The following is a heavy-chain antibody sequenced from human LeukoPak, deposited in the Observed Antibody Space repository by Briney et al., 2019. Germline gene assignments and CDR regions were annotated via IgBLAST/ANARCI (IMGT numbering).Heavy chain of an antibody. Sequence: ASVKVSCKASGYTFTSYAMNWVRQAPGQGLEWMGWINTNTGNPTYAQGFTGRFVFSLDTSVSTAYLQISSLKAEDTAVYYCARGGGWVWFGELLYLDYYGMDVWGQGTTVTVSS. J-gene: IGHJ6*02. V-gene: IGHV7-4-1*02. CDR3: ARGGGWVWFGELLYLDYYGMDV. D-gene: IGHD3-10*01. CDR1: GYTFTSYA. CDR2: INTNTGNP.